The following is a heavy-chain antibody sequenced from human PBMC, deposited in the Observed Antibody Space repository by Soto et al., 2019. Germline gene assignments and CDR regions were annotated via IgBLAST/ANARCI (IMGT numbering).Heavy chain of an antibody. CDR3: ARDRDTFTVPAAGWFDP. CDR1: GFTFSSYS. V-gene: IGHV3-21*01. J-gene: IGHJ5*02. D-gene: IGHD2-2*01. Sequence: GGSLRLSCAASGFTFSSYSMNWVRQAPGKGLEWVSSISSSSSYIYYADSVKGRFTTSRDNAKNSLYLQMNSLRAEDTAVYYCARDRDTFTVPAAGWFDPWGQGTLVTVSS. CDR2: ISSSSSYI.